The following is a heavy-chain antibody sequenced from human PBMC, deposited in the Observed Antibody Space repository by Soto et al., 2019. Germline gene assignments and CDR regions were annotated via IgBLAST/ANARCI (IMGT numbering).Heavy chain of an antibody. CDR1: GGPFSVYY. J-gene: IGHJ4*02. D-gene: IGHD5-18*01. V-gene: IGHV4-34*01. CDR2: INHSGST. CDR3: ASYGYRYSFDY. Sequence: SETLSLTCAVYGGPFSVYYWSLMRQPPGKGLEWIGEINHSGSTNYNPSLKSRVTISVDTYKNQFSLKLRSVTAAYTAVYYCASYGYRYSFDYWDQGTLVPVS.